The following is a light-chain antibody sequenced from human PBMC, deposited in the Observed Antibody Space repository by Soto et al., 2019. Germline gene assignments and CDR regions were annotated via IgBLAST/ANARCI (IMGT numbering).Light chain of an antibody. CDR3: QQYSNWPLT. CDR1: QSVSSN. V-gene: IGKV3-15*01. CDR2: GTS. Sequence: EIVMTQSPATLSLSPGERATLSCRASQSVSSNLAWYQQKPGQAPRLLIYGTSTRATGIPARFSGSGSGTDFTLTISSLQSEDFAVYYCQQYSNWPLTFGGGTQVEIK. J-gene: IGKJ4*01.